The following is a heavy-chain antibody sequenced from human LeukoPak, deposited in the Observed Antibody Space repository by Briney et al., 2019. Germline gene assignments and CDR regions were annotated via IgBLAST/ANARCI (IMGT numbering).Heavy chain of an antibody. CDR3: AKSRGCNWPWYFDL. D-gene: IGHD1-1*01. J-gene: IGHJ2*01. Sequence: GRSLRLSCAAFGFTFDDYAMNWVRQAPGKGLEWVSSISWNSGSIDYADSVKGRFTISRDNAKNSLYLQMNSLRAEDTALDYCAKSRGCNWPWYFDLWGRGTLITVSS. V-gene: IGHV3-9*01. CDR1: GFTFDDYA. CDR2: ISWNSGSI.